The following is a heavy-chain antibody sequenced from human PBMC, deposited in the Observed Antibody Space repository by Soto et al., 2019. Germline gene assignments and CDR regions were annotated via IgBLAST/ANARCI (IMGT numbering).Heavy chain of an antibody. CDR3: TRDSSGYLREGWFDP. J-gene: IGHJ5*02. Sequence: PSETLSLTCTVSGGSISTYYWSWIRQPPGKGLEWIGYIHYSGSTNYNPSLKSRVTISVDTPKNQFPLKLSSVTAADTAVYYCTRDSSGYLREGWFDPWGQGTLVTVSS. D-gene: IGHD3-22*01. CDR2: IHYSGST. CDR1: GGSISTYY. V-gene: IGHV4-59*01.